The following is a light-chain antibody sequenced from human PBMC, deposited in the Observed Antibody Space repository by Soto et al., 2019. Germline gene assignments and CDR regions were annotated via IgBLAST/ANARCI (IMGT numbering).Light chain of an antibody. V-gene: IGKV3-20*01. Sequence: EIVLTQSPGTLSLSPGERATLSCRASQSVSSNYLAWYQQKPGQAPRLLIYGASSRATGIPDSFSGSGSGTEFTLTISRLEPEDFAVYYCQQYGGSPRTFGQGTKVEIK. CDR1: QSVSSNY. CDR2: GAS. CDR3: QQYGGSPRT. J-gene: IGKJ1*01.